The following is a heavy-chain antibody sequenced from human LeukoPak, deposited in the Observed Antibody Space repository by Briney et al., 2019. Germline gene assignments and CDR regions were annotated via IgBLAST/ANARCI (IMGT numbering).Heavy chain of an antibody. CDR1: EYSFSNYW. J-gene: IGHJ6*04. Sequence: GESLKISCKVSEYSFSNYWIGWVRQMPGRGLEWMAIIHPGNSDIRYSPSFQGQVTISADKSINTAYLQWSSLRASDTAMYYCAKPGHQWGRVDVWGKGTTVTVSS. CDR2: IHPGNSDI. D-gene: IGHD1-26*01. CDR3: AKPGHQWGRVDV. V-gene: IGHV5-51*01.